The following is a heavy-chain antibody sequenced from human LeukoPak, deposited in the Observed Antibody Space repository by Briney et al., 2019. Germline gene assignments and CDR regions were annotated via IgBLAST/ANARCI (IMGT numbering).Heavy chain of an antibody. V-gene: IGHV1-46*01. D-gene: IGHD1-26*01. J-gene: IGHJ4*02. CDR1: GYTFTSYY. Sequence: ASVKVSCKASGYTFTSYYMHWVRQAPGQGLEWMGIINPSGGSTSYAQKFQGRVPMTRDTSTSTVYMELSSLRSEDTAVYYCARARLKGPGAGRFDYWGQGTLVTVSS. CDR2: INPSGGST. CDR3: ARARLKGPGAGRFDY.